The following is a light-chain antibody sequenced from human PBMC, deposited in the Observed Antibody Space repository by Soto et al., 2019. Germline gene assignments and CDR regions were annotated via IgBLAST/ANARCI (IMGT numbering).Light chain of an antibody. CDR3: SSYTSSSTLVV. Sequence: QSALTQPASVSGSPGQSITISCTGTSSDVGGYNYVSWFQQHPAKAPKLMTFDVTNRPSGVSNRFSGSKSGNTASLTISGLQAEDEADYYCSSYTSSSTLVVFGGGTKLTVL. CDR1: SSDVGGYNY. CDR2: DVT. V-gene: IGLV2-14*01. J-gene: IGLJ2*01.